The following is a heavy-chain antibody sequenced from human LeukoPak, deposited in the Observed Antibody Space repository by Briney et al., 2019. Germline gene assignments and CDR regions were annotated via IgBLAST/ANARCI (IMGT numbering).Heavy chain of an antibody. J-gene: IGHJ4*02. D-gene: IGHD6-19*01. CDR3: ARNLAVAGTPYGY. CDR1: GYTFTSYD. Sequence: ASVKVSCKASGYTFTSYDINWVRQATGQGLEWMGWMNPNSGNTGYAQKFQGRVTMTRNTSISTAYMELSSLRSEDTAVYYCARNLAVAGTPYGYWGQGTLVTVSS. CDR2: MNPNSGNT. V-gene: IGHV1-8*01.